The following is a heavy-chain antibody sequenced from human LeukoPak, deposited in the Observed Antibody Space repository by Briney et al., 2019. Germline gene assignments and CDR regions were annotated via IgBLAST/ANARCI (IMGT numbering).Heavy chain of an antibody. CDR1: GFTFSSYS. Sequence: GGSLRLSCAASGFTFSSYSMHWVRQAPGKGLEYVSAITSNGGTAYYANSVKGRFTISRDNSKNTLYLQMGSLRAEDMAVYYCARWVVGAVAGRGGGFDYWXQGTLVTVSS. CDR2: ITSNGGTA. D-gene: IGHD6-13*01. CDR3: ARWVVGAVAGRGGGFDY. J-gene: IGHJ4*02. V-gene: IGHV3-64*01.